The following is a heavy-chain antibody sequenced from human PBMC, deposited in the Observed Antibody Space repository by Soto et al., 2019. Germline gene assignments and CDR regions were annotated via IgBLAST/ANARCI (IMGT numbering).Heavy chain of an antibody. D-gene: IGHD4-4*01. CDR1: GFTFSSYG. J-gene: IGHJ6*02. Sequence: GGSLRLSCAASGFTFSSYGMHWVRQAPGKGLEWVAVIWYDGSNKYYADSVKGRITISRDNSKNTLYLQMNSLRAEDTAVYDCARVEATVTTSRNYYYYYGMDVWGQGTTVTASS. V-gene: IGHV3-33*01. CDR2: IWYDGSNK. CDR3: ARVEATVTTSRNYYYYYGMDV.